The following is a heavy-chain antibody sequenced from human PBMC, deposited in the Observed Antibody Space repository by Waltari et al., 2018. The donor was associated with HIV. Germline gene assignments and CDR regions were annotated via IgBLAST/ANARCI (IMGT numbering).Heavy chain of an antibody. CDR2: RAYDGSNK. CDR1: GFTFSSYA. J-gene: IGHJ6*02. D-gene: IGHD6-13*01. CDR3: ARPLYSSSWYGGMDV. Sequence: QVQLVESGGGVVQPGRSLRLSCAASGFTFSSYAMHWVRKAPGKGQGWGPGRAYDGSNKYYAECVKGRFTISRDNSKNTLYLQMNSLRAEDTAVYYCARPLYSSSWYGGMDVWGQGTTVTVSS. V-gene: IGHV3-30*04.